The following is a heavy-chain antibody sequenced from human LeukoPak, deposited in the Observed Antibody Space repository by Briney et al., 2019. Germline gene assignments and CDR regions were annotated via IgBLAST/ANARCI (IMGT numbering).Heavy chain of an antibody. D-gene: IGHD2-15*01. CDR2: TTNKAHSYTT. CDR1: GFTLSDHN. J-gene: IGHJ4*02. CDR3: ARAPSGLDY. Sequence: GRSLRLSCAVSGFTLSDHNMDWVRQAPGKGLEWVGRTTNKAHSYTTEYAASVKGRFTISRDDSQNSLYLQMNSLKTEDTAVYYCARAPSGLDYWGQRILVTDSS. V-gene: IGHV3-72*01.